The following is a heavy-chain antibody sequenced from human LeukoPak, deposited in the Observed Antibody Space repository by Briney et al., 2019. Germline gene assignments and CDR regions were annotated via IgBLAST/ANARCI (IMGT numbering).Heavy chain of an antibody. CDR1: GGTFSSYA. CDR3: ASRRTSSSYYFDY. Sequence: SVKVSCKASGGTFSSYAISWVRQAPGQGLEWMGGIIPIFGTANYAQKFQGRVTITADESTSTAYMELSSLGSGDTAVYYCASRRTSSSYYFDYWGQGTLVTVSS. V-gene: IGHV1-69*01. D-gene: IGHD2-2*01. CDR2: IIPIFGTA. J-gene: IGHJ4*02.